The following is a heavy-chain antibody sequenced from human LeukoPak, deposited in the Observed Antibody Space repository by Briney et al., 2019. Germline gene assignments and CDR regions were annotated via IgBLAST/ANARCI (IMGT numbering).Heavy chain of an antibody. CDR2: IWGDGNRQ. CDR1: AFTVSNHD. J-gene: IGHJ4*02. Sequence: PGGSLRLSCAPSAFTVSNHDIRWVRQTPGKGLEWVAGIWGDGNRQYYTESVRGRFTISRDNSRNAAYLEMSSLRVDDTAIYYCARGRWYDCWGQGALVTVSS. CDR3: ARGRWYDC. V-gene: IGHV3-33*01. D-gene: IGHD4-23*01.